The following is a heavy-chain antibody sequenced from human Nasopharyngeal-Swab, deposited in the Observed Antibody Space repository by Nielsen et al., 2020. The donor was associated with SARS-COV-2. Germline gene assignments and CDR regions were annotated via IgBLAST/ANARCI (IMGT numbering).Heavy chain of an antibody. CDR2: IKQDGSEK. CDR3: ARDYDILTGYHIGNWFDP. J-gene: IGHJ5*02. V-gene: IGHV3-7*01. Sequence: GGSLRLSCAASGFTFSTYTMSWVRQAPGKGLEWVANIKQDGSEKYYVDSVKGRFTISRDNAKNSLYLQMNSLRAEDTAVYYCARDYDILTGYHIGNWFDPWGQGTLVTVSS. CDR1: GFTFSTYT. D-gene: IGHD3-9*01.